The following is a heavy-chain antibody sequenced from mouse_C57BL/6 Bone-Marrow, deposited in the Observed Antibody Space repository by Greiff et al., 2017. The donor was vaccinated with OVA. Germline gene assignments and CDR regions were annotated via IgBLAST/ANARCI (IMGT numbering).Heavy chain of an antibody. V-gene: IGHV5-4*01. Sequence: EVKVEESGGGLVKPGGSLKLSCAASGFTFSSYAMSWVRQTPEKRLEWVATISDGGSYTYYPDNVKGRFTISRDNAKNNLYLQMSHLKSEDTAMYYCARDRGVYYDYDVGAWFAYWGQGTLVTVSA. D-gene: IGHD2-4*01. J-gene: IGHJ3*01. CDR3: ARDRGVYYDYDVGAWFAY. CDR1: GFTFSSYA. CDR2: ISDGGSYT.